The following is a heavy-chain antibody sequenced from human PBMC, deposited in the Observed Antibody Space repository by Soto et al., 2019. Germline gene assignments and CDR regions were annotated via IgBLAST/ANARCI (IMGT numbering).Heavy chain of an antibody. J-gene: IGHJ5*02. CDR2: IIPIAGTA. D-gene: IGHD5-18*01. Sequence: QVQLVQSGAEVKKPGSSVKVSCKASGGTFSSYAISWVRQAPGQGLEWMGGIIPIAGTANYAQKFQGRVTISADESTSTGDMELRSLRSEDTAVYYGAGDRDRAMIGWCEPWGQGGLVTVSS. CDR1: GGTFSSYA. V-gene: IGHV1-69*12. CDR3: AGDRDRAMIGWCEP.